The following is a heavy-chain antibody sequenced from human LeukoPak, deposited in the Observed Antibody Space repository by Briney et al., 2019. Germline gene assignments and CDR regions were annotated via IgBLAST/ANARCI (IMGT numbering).Heavy chain of an antibody. CDR2: IYYTGRT. CDR1: GGSIGSNNYY. J-gene: IGHJ4*02. D-gene: IGHD6-13*01. Sequence: SETLSLTCTVSGGSIGSNNYYWGWIRQPPGKGLEWIGSIYYTGRTYYNPSLKSRVTISVDTSKNQFSLKLSSVTAADTAVYYCARVGYSRQVDQWGQGTLVTVSS. CDR3: ARVGYSRQVDQ. V-gene: IGHV4-39*07.